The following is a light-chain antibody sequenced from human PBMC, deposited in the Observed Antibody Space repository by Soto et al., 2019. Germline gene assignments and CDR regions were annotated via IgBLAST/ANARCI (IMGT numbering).Light chain of an antibody. Sequence: QSALTQPASVSGSPGQSITISCTGTSSDVGGYTSVSWYQQHPGKVPKLVIYDVSNRPSGVSNRFSGSKSGNTASLTISGLQAEDEADYYCSSYTSSSTYVFGTGTKLTVL. J-gene: IGLJ1*01. V-gene: IGLV2-14*01. CDR2: DVS. CDR1: SSDVGGYTS. CDR3: SSYTSSSTYV.